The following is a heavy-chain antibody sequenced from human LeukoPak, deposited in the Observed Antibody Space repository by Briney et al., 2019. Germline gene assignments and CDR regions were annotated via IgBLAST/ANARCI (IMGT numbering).Heavy chain of an antibody. CDR3: ARVRNTYFDILTDGRYLQH. Sequence: PGGSLRLSCAASGFTFSSYSMNWVRQAPGKGLEWVSSISGGSTHIYYADSVKGRFTISRDNAKNSLYLQMNSLRAEDTAVYYCARVRNTYFDILTDGRYLQHWGQGTQVTVSS. CDR1: GFTFSSYS. D-gene: IGHD3-9*01. CDR2: ISGGSTHI. V-gene: IGHV3-21*01. J-gene: IGHJ1*01.